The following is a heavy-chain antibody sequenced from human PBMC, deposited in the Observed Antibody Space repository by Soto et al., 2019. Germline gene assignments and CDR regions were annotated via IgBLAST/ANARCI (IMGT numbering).Heavy chain of an antibody. CDR2: INASGDNT. Sequence: ASVKVSCKASGYTFTSYYMHWVRQAPGQRLEWIGRINASGDNTSYAQKFQGRVTITRDTSTSTSYMELSSLTSEDTAVYFCAAEIDDYADFNHWGQGTPVTVSS. CDR1: GYTFTSYY. V-gene: IGHV1-46*01. D-gene: IGHD4-17*01. CDR3: AAEIDDYADFNH. J-gene: IGHJ5*02.